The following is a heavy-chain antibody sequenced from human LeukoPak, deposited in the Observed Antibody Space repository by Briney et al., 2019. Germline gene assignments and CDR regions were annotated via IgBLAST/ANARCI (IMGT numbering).Heavy chain of an antibody. Sequence: GGSLRLSCAASGFTFSSYWMSWVRQAPGKGLEWVANIKQDGSEKYYVDSVKGRFTISRDNAKNSLYLQMNSLRAEDTAAYYCARDQAYDYVWGSYPYWGQGTLVTVSS. CDR3: ARDQAYDYVWGSYPY. CDR1: GFTFSSYW. V-gene: IGHV3-7*01. CDR2: IKQDGSEK. J-gene: IGHJ4*02. D-gene: IGHD3-16*02.